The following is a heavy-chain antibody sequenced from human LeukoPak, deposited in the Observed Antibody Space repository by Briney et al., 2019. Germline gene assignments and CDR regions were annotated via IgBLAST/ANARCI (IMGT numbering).Heavy chain of an antibody. CDR3: ARALGAFDI. V-gene: IGHV4-34*01. J-gene: IGHJ3*02. CDR1: GGSFSGYY. Sequence: PSETLSLTCAVYGGSFSGYYWSWIRQPPGKGLEWIGEINHSGSTNYNPSLKSRVTISLDKSKNQVSLKLNSVTAADTAVYYCARALGAFDIGGQGTMVTVSS. CDR2: INHSGST.